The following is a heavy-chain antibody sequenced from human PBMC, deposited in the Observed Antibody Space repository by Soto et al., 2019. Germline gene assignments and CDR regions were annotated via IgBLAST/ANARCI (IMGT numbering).Heavy chain of an antibody. D-gene: IGHD3-16*01. CDR1: GGFLSESY. Sequence: PSETLPLTCAVYGGFLSESYWTWIRQPPGKGLEWIGEINHVGGTNYNPSLKSRVTMSVDTSQNQFSLRLIPVAAADTAMYFCVRIRYQLPSSVLWLDPWGQGTPVTVSS. V-gene: IGHV4-34*01. CDR2: INHVGGT. J-gene: IGHJ5*02. CDR3: VRIRYQLPSSVLWLDP.